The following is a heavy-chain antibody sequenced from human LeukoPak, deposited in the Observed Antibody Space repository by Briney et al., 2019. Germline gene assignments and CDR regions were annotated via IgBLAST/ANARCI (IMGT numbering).Heavy chain of an antibody. D-gene: IGHD4-23*01. V-gene: IGHV4-28*01. J-gene: IGHJ4*02. CDR1: GYSISSSNW. Sequence: SETLSLTCAVSGYSISSSNWWGWIRQPPGKGLEWIGYIYYSGSTYYNPSLKSRVTLSVDTSKNQFSLKLSSVTAVDTAVYYCARSVDGGNSPFDYWGQGTLVTVSS. CDR3: ARSVDGGNSPFDY. CDR2: IYYSGST.